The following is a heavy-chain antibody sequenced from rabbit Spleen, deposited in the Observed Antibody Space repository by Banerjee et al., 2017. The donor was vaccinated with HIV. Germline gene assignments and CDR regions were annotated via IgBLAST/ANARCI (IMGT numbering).Heavy chain of an antibody. J-gene: IGHJ4*01. V-gene: IGHV1S45*01. CDR1: GFTISNSYY. Sequence: QEQLEESGGGLVKPEGSLTLTCKASGFTISNSYYMCWVRQAPGKGLEWIGTIFGGSTGTIDYASWAKGRFTISKTSSTTVTLQMTSLTAADTATYFCARDFDFWGPGTLVTVS. CDR3: ARDFDF. CDR2: IFGGSTGTI.